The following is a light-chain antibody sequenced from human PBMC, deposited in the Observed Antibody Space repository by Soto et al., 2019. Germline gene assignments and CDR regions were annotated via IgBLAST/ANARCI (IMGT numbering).Light chain of an antibody. CDR1: QGISSW. CDR2: DAS. CDR3: KQANSFPLT. V-gene: IGKV1-12*01. J-gene: IGKJ4*01. Sequence: DIQMTQSPSSVYASVGDRVTITCRASQGISSWLAWYQQKPEKAPKLVIYDASSLQSGVPSRFSGSGSGTEFTLTIGSLQAEDFSTCYCKQANSFPLTCGGGPKVEI.